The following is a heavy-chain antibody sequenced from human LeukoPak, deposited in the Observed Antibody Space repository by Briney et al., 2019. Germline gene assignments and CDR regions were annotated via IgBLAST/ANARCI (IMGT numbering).Heavy chain of an antibody. J-gene: IGHJ5*02. CDR1: GFAFSNYA. CDR3: ARSGEASVLNWFDP. CDR2: LSGGGDSR. V-gene: IGHV3-23*01. Sequence: PGGPLRLSCAASGFAFSNYAMSWVRQAPGKGLEWVSSLSGGGDSRYYADSVMGRFTISRDNSKNTLYLQMNSLRAEDTAVYYCARSGEASVLNWFDPWGQGTLVTVSS. D-gene: IGHD3-10*01.